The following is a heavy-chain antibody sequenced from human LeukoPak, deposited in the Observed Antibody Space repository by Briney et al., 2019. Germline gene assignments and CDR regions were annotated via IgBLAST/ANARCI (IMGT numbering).Heavy chain of an antibody. D-gene: IGHD2-15*01. V-gene: IGHV4-4*07. Sequence: SETLSLTCTVSGGSISNYYWSWIRQPAGKGLEWIGRIYGSGSTNHNPSLKSRVTISVDTSKNQFSLKLSSVTAADTAVYYCARHILGYCSGGSCYGGFDPWGQGTLVTVSS. CDR1: GGSISNYY. J-gene: IGHJ5*02. CDR3: ARHILGYCSGGSCYGGFDP. CDR2: IYGSGST.